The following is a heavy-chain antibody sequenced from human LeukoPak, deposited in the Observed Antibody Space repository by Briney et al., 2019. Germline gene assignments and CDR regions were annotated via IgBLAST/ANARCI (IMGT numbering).Heavy chain of an antibody. J-gene: IGHJ5*02. V-gene: IGHV4-4*07. CDR2: IYSSGSA. Sequence: PSETLSLTCTVSGGSISDHYWSWIRQPSGKGLEWIGRIYSSGSANYSTSLKSRVSMSVDTSNNYFSLNLTSVTDADTALYFCARDVRYASGWSTPESWGQGILVTVSS. CDR3: ARDVRYASGWSTPES. CDR1: GGSISDHY. D-gene: IGHD6-19*01.